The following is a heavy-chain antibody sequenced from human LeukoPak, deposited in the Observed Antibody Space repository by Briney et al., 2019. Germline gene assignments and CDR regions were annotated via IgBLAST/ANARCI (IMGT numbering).Heavy chain of an antibody. J-gene: IGHJ4*02. D-gene: IGHD5-12*01. CDR2: IYYSGST. V-gene: IGHV4-31*03. Sequence: PSQTLSLTCTVSGGSISGGGYYWSWIRQHPGKGLEWIGYIYYSGSTYYNPSLKSRVTISADTSKNQFSLKLSSVTAADTAVYYCARVAGGYDHDYWGQGTLVTVSS. CDR3: ARVAGGYDHDY. CDR1: GGSISGGGYY.